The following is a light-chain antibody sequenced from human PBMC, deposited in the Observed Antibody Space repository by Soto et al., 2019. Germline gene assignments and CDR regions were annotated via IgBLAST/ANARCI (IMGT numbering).Light chain of an antibody. CDR1: SNDIGIDKL. J-gene: IGLJ2*01. V-gene: IGLV2-23*01. CDR2: EGC. CDR3: CSYANSNNWL. Sequence: QSALTQPASVSGSPGQSITISCTGTSNDIGIDKLVSWYQQHPGRAPKLMIYEGCKRPSGVSNRFSGSKSGNSASLTISGLRAEEEADYYCCSYANSNNWLFGGGTKVTVL.